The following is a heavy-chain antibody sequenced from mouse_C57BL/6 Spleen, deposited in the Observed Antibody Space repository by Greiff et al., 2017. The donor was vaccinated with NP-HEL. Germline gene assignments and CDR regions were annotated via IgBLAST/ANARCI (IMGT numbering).Heavy chain of an antibody. J-gene: IGHJ4*01. D-gene: IGHD1-1*01. CDR1: GYTFTSYW. CDR3: TKTTVVASRGFMDY. V-gene: IGHV1-5*01. Sequence: EVQLQQSGTVLARPGASVKMSCKTSGYTFTSYWMHWVKQRHGQGLEWIGAIYPGNSDTSYNQKFKGKAKLTAVTSASTAYMELSSLTNEDSAVYYCTKTTVVASRGFMDYWGQGTSVTVSS. CDR2: IYPGNSDT.